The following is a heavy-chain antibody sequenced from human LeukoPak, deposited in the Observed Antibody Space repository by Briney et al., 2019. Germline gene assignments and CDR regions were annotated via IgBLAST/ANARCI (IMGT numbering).Heavy chain of an antibody. V-gene: IGHV4-61*02. Sequence: SETLSLTCTVSGGSISSGSYYWSWIRQPAGKGLEWIGRIYTSGSTNYNPSLKSRVTISVDTSKNQFSLKLSSVTAADTAVYYCAREVVVAASSAFDIWGQGTMVTVSS. CDR2: IYTSGST. J-gene: IGHJ3*02. D-gene: IGHD2-15*01. CDR3: AREVVVAASSAFDI. CDR1: GGSISSGSYY.